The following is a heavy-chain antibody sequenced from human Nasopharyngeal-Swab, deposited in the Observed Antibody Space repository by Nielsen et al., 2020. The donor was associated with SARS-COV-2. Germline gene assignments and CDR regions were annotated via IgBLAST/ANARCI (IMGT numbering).Heavy chain of an antibody. CDR1: GFTSSTYA. Sequence: GGSLRLSCVAPGFTSSTYAMNWVRQAPGKGPEWVAVISYDGGIKNCADSVKGRFTIPRDNSKNTLYLQMDSLRPEDTAVYYCARTDSGSYAAYFDYWGQGTQVTVSS. J-gene: IGHJ4*02. CDR3: ARTDSGSYAAYFDY. D-gene: IGHD1-26*01. V-gene: IGHV3-30-3*01. CDR2: ISYDGGIK.